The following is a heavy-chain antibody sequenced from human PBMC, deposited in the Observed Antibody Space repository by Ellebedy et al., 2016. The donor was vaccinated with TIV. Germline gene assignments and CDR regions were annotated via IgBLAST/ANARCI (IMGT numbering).Heavy chain of an antibody. Sequence: GGSLRLSXAASGFTFSSYSMNWVRQAPGKGLEWVSYISSSSSTIYYTDSVKGRFTISRDNAKNSLYLQMNSQRDEDTAVYYCARDRVVRGVIITFRWFDPWGQGTLVTVSS. D-gene: IGHD3-10*01. CDR3: ARDRVVRGVIITFRWFDP. CDR1: GFTFSSYS. V-gene: IGHV3-48*02. J-gene: IGHJ5*02. CDR2: ISSSSSTI.